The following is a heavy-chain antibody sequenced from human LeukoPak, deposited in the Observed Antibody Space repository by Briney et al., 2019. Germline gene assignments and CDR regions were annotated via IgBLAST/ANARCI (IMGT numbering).Heavy chain of an antibody. CDR2: IIPIFGTA. CDR1: GGTFSSYA. J-gene: IGHJ4*02. D-gene: IGHD6-19*01. Sequence: SVKVSCKASGGTFSSYAISWVRQAPGQGLEWMGRIIPIFGTANYAQKFQGRVTITTDESTSTAYMELSSLRSEDTAVYYCATYRLHLPYSSGWYFDYWGQGTLVTVSS. V-gene: IGHV1-69*05. CDR3: ATYRLHLPYSSGWYFDY.